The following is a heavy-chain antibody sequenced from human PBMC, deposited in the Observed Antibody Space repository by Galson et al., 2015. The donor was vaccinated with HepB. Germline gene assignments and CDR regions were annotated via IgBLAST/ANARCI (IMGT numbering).Heavy chain of an antibody. J-gene: IGHJ6*02. CDR2: IKQDGSEK. Sequence: SLRLSCAASGFTFSSYWMSWVRQAPGKGLEWVANIKQDGSEKYYVDSVKGRFTISRDNAKNSLYLQMNSLRAEDTAVYYCARDLVGGYDWGYYYYYGMDVWGQGTTVTVSS. CDR1: GFTFSSYW. V-gene: IGHV3-7*01. D-gene: IGHD5-12*01. CDR3: ARDLVGGYDWGYYYYYGMDV.